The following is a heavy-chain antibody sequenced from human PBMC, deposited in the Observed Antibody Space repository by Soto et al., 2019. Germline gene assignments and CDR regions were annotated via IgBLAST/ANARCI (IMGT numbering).Heavy chain of an antibody. Sequence: SXKVSFKAAGYTXSSYYSNWVRQATGQGLEWMGWMNPNSGNTGYAQKFQGRVTITRNTSISTAYMELSSLRSEDTDVYYCASRARGYSSGPDYWGQGTLVTVSS. V-gene: IGHV1-8*01. J-gene: IGHJ4*02. CDR2: MNPNSGNT. D-gene: IGHD6-25*01. CDR1: GYTXSSYY. CDR3: ASRARGYSSGPDY.